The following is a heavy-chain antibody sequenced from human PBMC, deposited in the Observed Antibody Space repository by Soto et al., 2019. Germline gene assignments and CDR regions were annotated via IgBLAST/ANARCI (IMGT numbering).Heavy chain of an antibody. D-gene: IGHD3-10*01. Sequence: PSETLSLTCTGSGGSISSYYWSWLRQPPGKGLEWIGYIYYSGSTNYNPSLKSRVTISVDTSKNQFSLKLSSVTAEDTAVYYCARAGVTQFDDWGQGTLVTVSS. J-gene: IGHJ4*02. V-gene: IGHV4-59*01. CDR1: GGSISSYY. CDR3: ARAGVTQFDD. CDR2: IYYSGST.